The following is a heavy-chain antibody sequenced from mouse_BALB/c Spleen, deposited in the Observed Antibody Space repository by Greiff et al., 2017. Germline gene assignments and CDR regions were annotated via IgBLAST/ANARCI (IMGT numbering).Heavy chain of an antibody. CDR3: ARREYYGSSTWFAY. J-gene: IGHJ3*01. D-gene: IGHD1-1*01. V-gene: IGHV1-55*01. Sequence: QVQLKQPGAELVKPGTSVKLSCKASGYNFTSYWINWVKLRPGQGLEWIGDIYPGSGSTNYNEKFKSKATLTVDTSSSTAYMQLSSLASEDSALYYCARREYYGSSTWFAYWGQGTLVTVSA. CDR2: IYPGSGST. CDR1: GYNFTSYW.